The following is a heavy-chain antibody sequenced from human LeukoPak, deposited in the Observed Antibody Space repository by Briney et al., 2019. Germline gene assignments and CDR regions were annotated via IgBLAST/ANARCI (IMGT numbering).Heavy chain of an antibody. V-gene: IGHV1-2*02. J-gene: IGHJ4*02. CDR1: GYTFTGYY. CDR2: INPNSGGT. Sequence: ASVKVSCKASGYTFTGYYMHWVRQAPGQGLEWMGWINPNSGGTNYAQKFQGRVTMTRDTSISTACMELSRLRSDDTAVYYCAREGGSYPPYFDYWGQGTLVTVSS. D-gene: IGHD1-26*01. CDR3: AREGGSYPPYFDY.